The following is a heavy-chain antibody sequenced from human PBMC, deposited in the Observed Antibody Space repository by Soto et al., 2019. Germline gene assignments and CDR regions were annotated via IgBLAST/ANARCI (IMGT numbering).Heavy chain of an antibody. J-gene: IGHJ4*02. Sequence: QLTLKESGPTLVKPTQTLTLTCTFSGFSLSTTAEGVGWIRQPPGKALEWLALIYWDDDERYSTSLKSRLTITNDTSKNQVVLTMTNVDPVDTATYYCAHGSCSSADCYPNPYLDYWGQGIRVTFSS. CDR2: IYWDDDE. CDR3: AHGSCSSADCYPNPYLDY. D-gene: IGHD2-2*01. CDR1: GFSLSTTAEG. V-gene: IGHV2-5*02.